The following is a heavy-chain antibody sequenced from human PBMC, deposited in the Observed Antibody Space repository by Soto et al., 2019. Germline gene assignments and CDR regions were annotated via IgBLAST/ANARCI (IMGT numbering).Heavy chain of an antibody. CDR1: GGSFSGYY. CDR2: INHSGST. V-gene: IGHV4-34*01. D-gene: IGHD5-12*01. Sequence: QVQLQQWGAGLLKPSETLSLTCAVYGGSFSGYYWSWIRQPPGKGLEWIGEINHSGSTNYNPSLKSRVTISVDTSRTQFSPKLSSVTAADTAVYYCARGMARFDYWGQGTLVTVSS. CDR3: ARGMARFDY. J-gene: IGHJ4*02.